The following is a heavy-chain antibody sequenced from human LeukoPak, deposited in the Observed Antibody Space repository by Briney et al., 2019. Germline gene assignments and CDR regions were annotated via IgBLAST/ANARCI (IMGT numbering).Heavy chain of an antibody. Sequence: GASVKVSCKASGGTFSSYAISWVRQAPGQGLEWMGGIIPIFGTANYAQKFQGRVTITADESTSTAYMELSSLRPEDTAVYYCARALPPRYDFWSGYDYWGQGTLVTVSS. CDR1: GGTFSSYA. V-gene: IGHV1-69*13. CDR2: IIPIFGTA. D-gene: IGHD3-3*01. CDR3: ARALPPRYDFWSGYDY. J-gene: IGHJ4*02.